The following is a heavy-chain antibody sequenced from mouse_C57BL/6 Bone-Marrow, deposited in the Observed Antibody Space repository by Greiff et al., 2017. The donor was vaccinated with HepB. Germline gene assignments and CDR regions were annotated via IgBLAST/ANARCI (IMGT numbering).Heavy chain of an antibody. CDR1: GYSITSGYY. D-gene: IGHD2-4*01. CDR2: ISYDGSN. Sequence: VQLQQSGPGLVKPSQSLSLTCSVTGYSITSGYYWNWIRQFPGNKLEWMGYISYDGSNNYNPSLKNRISITRDTSKNQFFLKLNSLTTEDTATYYCAKDRNSDYFMYFDVWGTGTTVTGSS. J-gene: IGHJ1*03. V-gene: IGHV3-6*01. CDR3: AKDRNSDYFMYFDV.